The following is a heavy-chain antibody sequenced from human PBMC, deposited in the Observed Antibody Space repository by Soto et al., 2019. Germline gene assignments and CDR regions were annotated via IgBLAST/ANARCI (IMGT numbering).Heavy chain of an antibody. J-gene: IGHJ1*01. CDR3: ARDNDYGDFRAEYFQH. CDR2: ISAYNGNT. Sequence: ASVKVSCKASGYTFTIYGISWVRQAPGQGLEWMGWISAYNGNTNYAQKLQGRVTMTTDTSTSTAYMELRSLRSDDTAVYYCARDNDYGDFRAEYFQHWGQGTLVTVSS. V-gene: IGHV1-18*01. CDR1: GYTFTIYG. D-gene: IGHD4-17*01.